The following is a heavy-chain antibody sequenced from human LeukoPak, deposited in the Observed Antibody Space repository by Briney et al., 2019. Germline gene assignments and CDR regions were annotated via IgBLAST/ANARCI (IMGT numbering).Heavy chain of an antibody. D-gene: IGHD3-10*01. Sequence: ASVKVSCKASGFTFTDYYIHWVRQAPGQGLELMGWINPDSGDTNYAQKFQCRVTMTTVTSTTTHYMELTRLRSDDTAVYYCARMVEKRAGRFYHYYMDVWGKGTTVIVSS. CDR2: INPDSGDT. J-gene: IGHJ6*03. CDR1: GFTFTDYY. CDR3: ARMVEKRAGRFYHYYMDV. V-gene: IGHV1-2*02.